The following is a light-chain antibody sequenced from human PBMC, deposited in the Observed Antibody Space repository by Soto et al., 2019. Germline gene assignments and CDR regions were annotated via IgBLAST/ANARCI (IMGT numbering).Light chain of an antibody. Sequence: IVLTQSPGTLSLSPGERATLSCRASQSMSYTYLAWYQQKPGQAPRLLIYGGSSRATGIPDRFSGSGSGTDFTLTISRLEPEDVAVYYCQQYEAVVTFGQGTKVEI. CDR2: GGS. J-gene: IGKJ1*01. CDR3: QQYEAVVT. CDR1: QSMSYTY. V-gene: IGKV3-20*01.